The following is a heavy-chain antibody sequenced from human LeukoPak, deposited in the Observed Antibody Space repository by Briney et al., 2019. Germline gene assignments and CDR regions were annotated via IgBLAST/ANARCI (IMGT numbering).Heavy chain of an antibody. Sequence: GASVKVSCKASGYTFTGYYMHWVRQAPGQGLEWMGWINPDSGGPNYAQKFQGRVTMTRDTSITTAYMELSWLRSDDTAVYYCVRESRGIVNYFDFWGQGTLVTVSS. CDR2: INPDSGGP. D-gene: IGHD3-22*01. J-gene: IGHJ4*02. CDR1: GYTFTGYY. CDR3: VRESRGIVNYFDF. V-gene: IGHV1-2*02.